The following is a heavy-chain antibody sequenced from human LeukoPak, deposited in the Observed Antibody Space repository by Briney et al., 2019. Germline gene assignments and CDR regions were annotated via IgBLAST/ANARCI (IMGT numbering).Heavy chain of an antibody. CDR1: GFIFSNFE. Sequence: GGSLRLSCVASGFIFSNFEMNWVRQAPGKGLEWISHISHTGDIKYADSVKGRFTISRENAKNSHYLQMTSLRAEDTAVYYCAREDLPKLDYWGQGTLVTVSS. J-gene: IGHJ4*02. CDR3: AREDLPKLDY. V-gene: IGHV3-48*03. CDR2: ISHTGDIK.